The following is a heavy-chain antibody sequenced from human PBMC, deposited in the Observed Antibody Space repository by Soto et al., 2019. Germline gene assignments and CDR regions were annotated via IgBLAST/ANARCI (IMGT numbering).Heavy chain of an antibody. CDR1: GASVSHGY. Sequence: QMQLQASGPGLVKPSETLSLTCNVSGASVSHGYWSWIRQPPGKGLEWIGFMYFGGSFNYNPSLPRRATIAVEPSKNRFPMKLTSVTASDTAVYYCARSYYDSTGFAVDPWGQGTLVTVSS. V-gene: IGHV4-59*02. CDR2: MYFGGSF. D-gene: IGHD3-22*01. CDR3: ARSYYDSTGFAVDP. J-gene: IGHJ5*02.